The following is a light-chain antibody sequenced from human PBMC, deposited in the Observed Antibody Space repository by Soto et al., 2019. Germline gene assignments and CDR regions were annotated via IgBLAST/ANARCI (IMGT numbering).Light chain of an antibody. CDR1: QSVRSS. V-gene: IGKV3-15*01. CDR3: HPYNDRPP. CDR2: GAS. J-gene: IGKJ1*01. Sequence: SPAAVSLYKNERATLSFSASQSVRSSLGWYQQKPGQAPRLLLYGASTRATGIPARFSGSGSGTEFTLTISSLQAEDFAVYSCHPYNDRPPFGEGAKV.